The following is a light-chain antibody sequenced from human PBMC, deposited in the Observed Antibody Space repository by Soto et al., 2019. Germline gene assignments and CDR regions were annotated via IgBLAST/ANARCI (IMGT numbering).Light chain of an antibody. CDR3: ATWDGSLPGEV. CDR2: DNN. V-gene: IGLV1-51*01. Sequence: QSVLTQSPSVSAGPGQEVTISCSGSSSNIGNNYGSWYQQLPGTAPKLLIYDNNKRPSGIPDRFSGSKSGTSGTLDITGLQTGDEADYYCATWDGSLPGEVFGGGTKLTVL. J-gene: IGLJ2*01. CDR1: SSNIGNNY.